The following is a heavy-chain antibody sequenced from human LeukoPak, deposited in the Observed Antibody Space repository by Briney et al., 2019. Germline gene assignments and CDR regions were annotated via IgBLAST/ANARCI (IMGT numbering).Heavy chain of an antibody. D-gene: IGHD6-19*01. CDR1: GGSIGGDH. J-gene: IGHJ4*02. CDR2: ISYTGST. V-gene: IGHV4-59*08. CDR3: ARAVTGTSLVDF. Sequence: SETLSLTCTISGGSIGGDHWSWIRQAPGEGLEWIGYISYTGSTSYNPPLRSRVTISLNTPENQFSLRLTSVTAADTAVYYCARAVTGTSLVDFWGQGTLVAVSS.